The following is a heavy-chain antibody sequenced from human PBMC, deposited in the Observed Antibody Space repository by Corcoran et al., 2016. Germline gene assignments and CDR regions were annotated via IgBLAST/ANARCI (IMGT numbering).Heavy chain of an antibody. J-gene: IGHJ3*02. CDR3: ARAQTQVERAFDI. CDR1: GGSISSSSYY. CDR2: IYYSGST. V-gene: IGHV4-39*07. Sequence: QLQLQESGPGLVKPSETLSLTCTVSGGSISSSSYYWGWIRQPPGKGLEWIGSIYYSGSTYYNPSLKIQVTISVDTSKNQFSLTLSSVTAADTAVYYWARAQTQVERAFDIWGQGTIVTVSS. D-gene: IGHD2-15*01.